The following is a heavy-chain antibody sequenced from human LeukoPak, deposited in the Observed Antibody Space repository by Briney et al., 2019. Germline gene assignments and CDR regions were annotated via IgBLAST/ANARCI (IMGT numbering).Heavy chain of an antibody. D-gene: IGHD1-26*01. Sequence: ASVKVSCKASGFTFTSSAMQWVRQARGQRLEWIGWIVVGSGNANYAQKFQERVTITRDMSTSTAYMELSSLRSEDTAVYYCAADSGSYRDAFDIWGQGTMVTVSS. J-gene: IGHJ3*02. CDR3: AADSGSYRDAFDI. CDR2: IVVGSGNA. CDR1: GFTFTSSA. V-gene: IGHV1-58*02.